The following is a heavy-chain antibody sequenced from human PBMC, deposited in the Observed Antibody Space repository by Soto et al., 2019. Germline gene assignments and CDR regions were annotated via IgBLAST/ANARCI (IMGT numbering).Heavy chain of an antibody. CDR1: GFTFSSYS. V-gene: IGHV3-21*01. CDR3: ASPNGGELLRG. CDR2: ISSSSSYI. J-gene: IGHJ4*02. Sequence: EVQLVESGGGLVKPGGSLRLSCAASGFTFSSYSMNWVRQAPGKGLEWVSSISSSSSYIYYADSVKGRFTISRDNAKNSLYLQMNSLSAEATAVYYCASPNGGELLRGWGQGTLVTVSS. D-gene: IGHD1-26*01.